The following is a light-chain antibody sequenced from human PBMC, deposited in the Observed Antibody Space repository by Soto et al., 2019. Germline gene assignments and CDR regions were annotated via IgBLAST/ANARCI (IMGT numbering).Light chain of an antibody. V-gene: IGKV1-5*03. CDR3: QQYNSYET. CDR1: QSISSW. CDR2: KAS. J-gene: IGKJ1*01. Sequence: DIQMTQSPSTLSASVGDRVTITCRASQSISSWLAWYQQKPGKAPKLLIYKASSLESGVPSRFSGSGSATEFTLTISSLQPDDFATYYCQQYNSYETFGQGTKVEIK.